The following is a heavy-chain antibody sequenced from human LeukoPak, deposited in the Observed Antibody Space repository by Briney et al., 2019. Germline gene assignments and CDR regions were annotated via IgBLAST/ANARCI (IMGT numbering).Heavy chain of an antibody. CDR2: INHSGST. CDR1: GGSFSGYY. CDR3: ARFGVDYDMDV. V-gene: IGHV4-34*01. D-gene: IGHD3-16*01. Sequence: SETLSLTCAVYGGSFSGYYWSWIRQPPGKELEWIGEINHSGSTNYNPSLKSRVTISVDTSKNQLSLKVTSVTGADTAVYYCARFGVDYDMDVWGQGTTVTVSS. J-gene: IGHJ6*02.